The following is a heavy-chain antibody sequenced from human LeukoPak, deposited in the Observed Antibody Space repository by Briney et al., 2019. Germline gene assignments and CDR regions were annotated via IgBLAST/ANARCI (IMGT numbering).Heavy chain of an antibody. CDR1: GFTFSSYG. D-gene: IGHD3-10*01. CDR3: ASTPRLLWFGETDY. CDR2: IWYDGSNK. Sequence: GGSLRLSCAASGFTFSSYGMHWVRQAPGKGLEWVVVIWYDGSNKYYADSVKGRFTIPRDNSKNTLYLQMNSLRAEDTAVYYCASTPRLLWFGETDYWGQGTLVTVSS. J-gene: IGHJ4*02. V-gene: IGHV3-33*01.